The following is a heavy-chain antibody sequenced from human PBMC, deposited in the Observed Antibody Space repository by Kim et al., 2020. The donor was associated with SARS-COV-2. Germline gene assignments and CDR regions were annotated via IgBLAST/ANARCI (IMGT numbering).Heavy chain of an antibody. J-gene: IGHJ4*02. CDR2: IFYDGSNI. D-gene: IGHD3-10*01. V-gene: IGHV3-30*02. CDR1: GFSFSNSG. Sequence: GGSLRLSCAASGFSFSNSGMHWVRQAPGKGLEWLTFIFYDGSNIYYADSVKGRFTISRDNSKNTLYLQMNSLRAEDTAVYYCAIDRGEYYFDYWGKGTMVTVSS. CDR3: AIDRGEYYFDY.